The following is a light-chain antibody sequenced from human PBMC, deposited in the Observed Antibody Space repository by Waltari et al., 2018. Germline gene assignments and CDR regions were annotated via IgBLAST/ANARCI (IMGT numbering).Light chain of an antibody. J-gene: IGLJ3*02. CDR1: SSNIGSYY. CDR2: RNN. V-gene: IGLV1-47*01. Sequence: QSVLTQPPSASGTPGQRVTISCSGSSSNIGSYYVSWYPQLSGTAPKLLIYRNNERPSGVPDRFSGSKSGTSASLAITGLRSEDEAHYYCATWDDSLTGWVFGGGTKLAVL. CDR3: ATWDDSLTGWV.